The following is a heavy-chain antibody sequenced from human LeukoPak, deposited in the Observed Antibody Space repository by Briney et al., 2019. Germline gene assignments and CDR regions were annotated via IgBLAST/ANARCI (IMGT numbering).Heavy chain of an antibody. J-gene: IGHJ4*02. CDR1: GFTFSSYA. Sequence: PGGSLRLSCAASGFTFSSYAMTWVRQAPGKGLEWVSGISVSGDSTFYADSVKGRVTISRDNSKNTLYLQMNSLRAEDTAVYYCAKSLFYDSSGQAFDYWGQGTLVTVSS. CDR2: ISVSGDST. D-gene: IGHD3-22*01. V-gene: IGHV3-23*01. CDR3: AKSLFYDSSGQAFDY.